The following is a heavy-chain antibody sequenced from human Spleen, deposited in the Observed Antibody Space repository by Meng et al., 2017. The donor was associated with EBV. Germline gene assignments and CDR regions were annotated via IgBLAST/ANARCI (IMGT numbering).Heavy chain of an antibody. J-gene: IGHJ4*02. D-gene: IGHD5-18*01. V-gene: IGHV3-30*03. Sequence: QVQVVEAGGGVGPPGMALRSSCAASDITFSTYGMHLVRQAPGKRLEWGALTSYDGSNTYDADSVKGRFTISRDNSYNTLYLQMNSLRGDDTAVYYCARDDVDSGMPLDYWGQGTLVTVSS. CDR2: TSYDGSNT. CDR3: ARDDVDSGMPLDY. CDR1: DITFSTYG.